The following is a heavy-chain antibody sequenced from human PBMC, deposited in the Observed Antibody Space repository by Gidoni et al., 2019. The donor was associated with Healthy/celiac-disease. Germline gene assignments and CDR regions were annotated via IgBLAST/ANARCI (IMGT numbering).Heavy chain of an antibody. CDR2: IDPSDSYT. CDR1: GYSFTSYW. CDR3: ASQPCTSCVSSGMDV. Sequence: EVQLVQSGAEVKKPGESLRISCKGSGYSFTSYWISWVRQMPGKGLEWMGRIDPSDSYTNYSPSFQGHVTISADKSISTAYLQWSSLKASDTAMYYCASQPCTSCVSSGMDVWGQGTTVTVSS. D-gene: IGHD2-2*01. V-gene: IGHV5-10-1*01. J-gene: IGHJ6*02.